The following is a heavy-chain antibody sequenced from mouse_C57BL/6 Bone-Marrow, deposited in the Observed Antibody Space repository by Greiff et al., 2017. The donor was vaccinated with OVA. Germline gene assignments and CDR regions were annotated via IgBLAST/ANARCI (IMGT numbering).Heavy chain of an antibody. Sequence: VQLVESGAELVRPGASVTLSCKASGYTFTDYEMHWVKQTPVHGLEWIGAIDPETGGTAYNQKFKGKAILTADKSSSTAYMELRSLTSEDSAVYYCTRGRRPGVYWGQGTSVTVSS. CDR1: GYTFTDYE. V-gene: IGHV1-15*01. CDR2: IDPETGGT. CDR3: TRGRRPGVY. J-gene: IGHJ4*01.